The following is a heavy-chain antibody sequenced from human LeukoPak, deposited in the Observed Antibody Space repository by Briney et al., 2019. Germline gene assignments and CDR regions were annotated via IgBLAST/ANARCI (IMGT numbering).Heavy chain of an antibody. CDR1: GCTFSSYA. Sequence: GSLRLSCAASGCTFSSYAMSWVRQPPGKGLEWVSGISGSGGSTYYADSVKGRSTISRDNSKNTLSLQMNSLTAEHTALYYCARRKGIAVSSFDYWGQGTLVTVSS. CDR3: ARRKGIAVSSFDY. D-gene: IGHD6-19*01. V-gene: IGHV3-23*01. J-gene: IGHJ4*02. CDR2: ISGSGGST.